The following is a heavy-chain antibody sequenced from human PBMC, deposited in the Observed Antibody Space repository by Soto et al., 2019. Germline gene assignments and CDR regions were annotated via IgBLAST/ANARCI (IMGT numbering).Heavy chain of an antibody. CDR1: GFKFSDYW. J-gene: IGHJ4*02. D-gene: IGHD3-16*02. CDR2: IKHDKSDA. CDR3: ARDGLLFSGPYRPSRFDY. V-gene: IGHV3-7*03. Sequence: GGSLRLSGAASGFKFSDYWMSWVLQAPGKGLEWVGNIKHDKSDAHYADSVKGRFTITRDNIKNFLFLQMRDLRADDTASYYCARDGLLFSGPYRPSRFDYWGLGARVTVSS.